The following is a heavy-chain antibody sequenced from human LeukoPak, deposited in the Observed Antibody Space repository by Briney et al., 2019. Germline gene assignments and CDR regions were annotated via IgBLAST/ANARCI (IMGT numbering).Heavy chain of an antibody. Sequence: GGSLRLSCAASGFTFSSYTMNWVRQAPGKGLEWVSSITSSSSYIYYVDSAKGRFTISRDNAKNSLFLQINSLRAEDTAVYYCARVLSGTLTFDHWGQGTLVAVSS. CDR3: ARVLSGTLTFDH. CDR1: GFTFSSYT. V-gene: IGHV3-21*01. J-gene: IGHJ4*02. CDR2: ITSSSSYI. D-gene: IGHD3-9*01.